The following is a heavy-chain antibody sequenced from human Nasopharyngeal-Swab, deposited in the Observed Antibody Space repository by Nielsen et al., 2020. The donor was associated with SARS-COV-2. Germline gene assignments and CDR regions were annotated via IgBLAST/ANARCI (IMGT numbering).Heavy chain of an antibody. Sequence: GSLRLSCTVSGGSISSYSWSWIRQPPGKGLEWIGYIYYSGSTNYNPSLKSRVTISVDTSKNQFSLKLSSVTAADTAVYYCAREGGLDYDYVWGSYRPSNWFDPWGQGTLVTVSS. CDR3: AREGGLDYDYVWGSYRPSNWFDP. V-gene: IGHV4-59*01. CDR1: GGSISSYS. CDR2: IYYSGST. D-gene: IGHD3-16*02. J-gene: IGHJ5*02.